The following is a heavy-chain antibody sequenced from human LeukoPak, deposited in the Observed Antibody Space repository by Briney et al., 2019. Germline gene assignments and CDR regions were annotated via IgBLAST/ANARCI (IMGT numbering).Heavy chain of an antibody. CDR1: GGSISSSSYY. CDR3: AMDTSTLVRFHY. V-gene: IGHV4-39*01. D-gene: IGHD5-18*01. CDR2: IYYSGST. Sequence: SETLSLTCTVSGGSISSSSYYWGWVRQPPGKGLEWIGTIYYSGSTYYNPSLMSRATISVDTSKNQFSLKLSSVTAADTAAYYCAMDTSTLVRFHYWGQGTLVTV. J-gene: IGHJ4*01.